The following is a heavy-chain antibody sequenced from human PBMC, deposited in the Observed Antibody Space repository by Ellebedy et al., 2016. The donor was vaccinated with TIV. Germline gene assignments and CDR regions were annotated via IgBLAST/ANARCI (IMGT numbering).Heavy chain of an antibody. J-gene: IGHJ2*01. Sequence: GESLKISCAASGFTFRSYGMQWVRQAPGKGLEWVAVIWFDGTNEDYGDSVKGRFIISRDNSKSTLYLQMNSLRAEDTAVYYCARGPYGGISVWYFDVWGRGTLVTVSS. D-gene: IGHD4-23*01. CDR1: GFTFRSYG. CDR3: ARGPYGGISVWYFDV. CDR2: IWFDGTNE. V-gene: IGHV3-33*01.